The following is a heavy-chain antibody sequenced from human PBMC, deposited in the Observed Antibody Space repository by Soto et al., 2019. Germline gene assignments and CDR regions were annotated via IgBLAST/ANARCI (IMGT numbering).Heavy chain of an antibody. CDR1: GGSISSYY. V-gene: IGHV4-59*08. CDR2: IYYSGST. Sequence: PSETPSLTCTVSGGSISSYYWSWIRQPPGKGLEWIGYIYYSGSTNYNPSLKSRVTISVDTSKNQFSLKLSSVTAADTAVYYCATSGYCSSTSCYEETRYFDFWGQGTLVTVSS. CDR3: ATSGYCSSTSCYEETRYFDF. D-gene: IGHD2-2*03. J-gene: IGHJ4*02.